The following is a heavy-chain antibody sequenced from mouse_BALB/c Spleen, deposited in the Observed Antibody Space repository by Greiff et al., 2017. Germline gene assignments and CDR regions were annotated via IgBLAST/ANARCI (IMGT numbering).Heavy chain of an antibody. CDR3: ARRGAGYGNYVTMDD. D-gene: IGHD2-1*01. Sequence: QVQLQQSGPQLVRPGASVKISCKASGYSFTSYWLHWVKQRPGQGLEWIGMIDPSDSETRLNQKFKDKATLTVDKSSSTAYMQLSSPTSEDSAVYYCARRGAGYGNYVTMDDWGQGTSVTVSS. V-gene: IGHV1S126*01. CDR1: GYSFTSYW. J-gene: IGHJ4*01. CDR2: IDPSDSET.